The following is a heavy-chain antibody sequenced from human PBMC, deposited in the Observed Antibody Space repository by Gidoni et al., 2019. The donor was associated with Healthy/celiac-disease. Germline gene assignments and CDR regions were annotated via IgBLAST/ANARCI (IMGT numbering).Heavy chain of an antibody. V-gene: IGHV1-18*01. J-gene: IGHJ6*02. CDR1: GYTFTSYG. CDR3: ARDIVATYQQPSGMDV. D-gene: IGHD5-12*01. CDR2: TSAYNGNT. Sequence: QVQLVQSGAEVKKPGASVKVSCKASGYTFTSYGISWVRQAPGQGLEWMGWTSAYNGNTNYAQKLQGRVTMTTDTSTSTAYMELRSLRSDDTAVYYCARDIVATYQQPSGMDVWGQGTTVTVSS.